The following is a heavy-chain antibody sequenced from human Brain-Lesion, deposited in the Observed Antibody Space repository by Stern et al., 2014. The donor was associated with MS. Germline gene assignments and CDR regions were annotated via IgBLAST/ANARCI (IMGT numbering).Heavy chain of an antibody. D-gene: IGHD5-18*01. CDR2: MYSRGGT. Sequence: VQLVESGGGLIKPGGSLRLSCAASGFSVSTNFMSWVRQAPGKGLAWVSLMYSRGGTNYADSVKGRFTISRDSSKNTLYLQMSDLRAEDTAVYYCARKTDTAVGGDYWGPGTLVTVSS. CDR3: ARKTDTAVGGDY. J-gene: IGHJ4*02. CDR1: GFSVSTNF. V-gene: IGHV3-53*01.